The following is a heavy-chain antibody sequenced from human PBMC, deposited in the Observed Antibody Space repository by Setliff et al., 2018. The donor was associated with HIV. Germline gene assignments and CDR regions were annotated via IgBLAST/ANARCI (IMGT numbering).Heavy chain of an antibody. J-gene: IGHJ5*02. V-gene: IGHV4-4*07. CDR1: GGSFSSYY. D-gene: IGHD3-10*01. Sequence: PSETLSLTCTISGGSFSSYYWSWIRQPAGRGPEWIGRIYNSGTTNYNPSLKSRVTMSVDTSKNQFSLKLTSVTAADTAVYYCARDRHSSGLGSYGPWGPGILVTSPQ. CDR3: ARDRHSSGLGSYGP. CDR2: IYNSGTT.